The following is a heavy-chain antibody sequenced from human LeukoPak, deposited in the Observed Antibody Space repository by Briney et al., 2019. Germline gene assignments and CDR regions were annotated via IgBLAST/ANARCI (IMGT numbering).Heavy chain of an antibody. CDR1: GYTFTKYG. Sequence: GASVKVSCKASGYTFTKYGIIWARLAPGQGLEWMGWINAGNGNTKYSQKFQGRVTITRDTSASTAYMELSSLRSEDTAVYYCARGLGYYDSSGYSPGDYWGQGTLVTVSS. V-gene: IGHV1-3*01. CDR3: ARGLGYYDSSGYSPGDY. J-gene: IGHJ4*02. CDR2: INAGNGNT. D-gene: IGHD3-22*01.